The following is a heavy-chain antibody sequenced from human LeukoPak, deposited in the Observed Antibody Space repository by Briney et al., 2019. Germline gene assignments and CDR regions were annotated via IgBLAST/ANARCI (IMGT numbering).Heavy chain of an antibody. D-gene: IGHD2-2*01. Sequence: GGSLRLSCAASGFTVSSNYMSWVRQAPGKGLEWVSVIYSGGSTYYADSVKGRFTISRDNSKNTLYLQMNSLRAEDTAVYYCARSEDCSSTSCYRVGIDYWGQGTLVTVSP. CDR3: ARSEDCSSTSCYRVGIDY. J-gene: IGHJ4*02. CDR2: IYSGGST. CDR1: GFTVSSNY. V-gene: IGHV3-66*02.